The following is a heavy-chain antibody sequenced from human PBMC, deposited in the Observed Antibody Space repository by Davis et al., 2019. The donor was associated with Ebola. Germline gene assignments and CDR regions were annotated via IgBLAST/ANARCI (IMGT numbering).Heavy chain of an antibody. J-gene: IGHJ6*03. CDR3: AREAEQQLDHPSIDYYYYMDV. V-gene: IGHV1-69*10. Sequence: SVKVSCKASGGTFSSYAISWVRQAPGQGLEWMGGIIPILGIANYAQKFQGRVTITADKSTSTAYMELSSLRSEDTAVYYCAREAEQQLDHPSIDYYYYMDVWGKGTTVTVSS. CDR1: GGTFSSYA. D-gene: IGHD6-13*01. CDR2: IIPILGIA.